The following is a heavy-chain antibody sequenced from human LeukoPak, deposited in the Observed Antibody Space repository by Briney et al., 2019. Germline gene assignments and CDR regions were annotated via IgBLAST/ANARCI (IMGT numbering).Heavy chain of an antibody. CDR2: IYTSGST. CDR1: GGSISSGSYY. D-gene: IGHD2-2*01. V-gene: IGHV4-61*02. J-gene: IGHJ6*03. Sequence: PSQTLSLTCTVSGGSISSGSYYWSWIRQPAGKGLERIGRIYTSGSTNYNPSLKSRVTISVDTSKNQFSLKLSSVTAADTAVYYCARDRRYCSSTSCYAYHMDVWGKGTTVTVSS. CDR3: ARDRRYCSSTSCYAYHMDV.